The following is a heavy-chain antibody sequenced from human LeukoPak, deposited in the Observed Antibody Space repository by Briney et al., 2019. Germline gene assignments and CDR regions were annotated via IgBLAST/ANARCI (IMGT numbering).Heavy chain of an antibody. V-gene: IGHV3-30*02. CDR3: AKGSIPAAVTYYMDV. Sequence: GGSLRLSCAASGFTLSSYAMHWVRQAPGRGLELLAFIGFGGTNKYYADSVQGRFSISRDNSKNTLFVQMNSLRIEDTAVYFCAKGSIPAAVTYYMDVWGEGTTVTVSS. J-gene: IGHJ6*03. CDR1: GFTLSSYA. D-gene: IGHD2-2*01. CDR2: IGFGGTNK.